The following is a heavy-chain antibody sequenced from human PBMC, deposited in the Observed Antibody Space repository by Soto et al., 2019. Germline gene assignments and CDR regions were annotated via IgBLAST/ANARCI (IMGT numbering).Heavy chain of an antibody. V-gene: IGHV3-33*01. Sequence: QVQLVESGGGVVQPGRSLRLSCAASGFTFSSYGMHWVRQAPGKGLEWVAVIWCDGSNKYYAGSVKGRFTISRDNSKNTLYLQMNSLRAEDTAVYYCARVRIAAAGDYYYYYGMDVWGQGTTVTVSS. CDR3: ARVRIAAAGDYYYYYGMDV. J-gene: IGHJ6*02. D-gene: IGHD6-13*01. CDR1: GFTFSSYG. CDR2: IWCDGSNK.